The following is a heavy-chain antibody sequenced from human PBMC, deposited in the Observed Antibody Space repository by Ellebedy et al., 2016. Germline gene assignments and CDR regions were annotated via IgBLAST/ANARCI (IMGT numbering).Heavy chain of an antibody. D-gene: IGHD3-10*01. CDR1: GGSFSAYY. J-gene: IGHJ4*02. Sequence: SETLSLXCAVYGGSFSAYYWTWIRQPPGKGLEWIGEINHSGSTNYNPSLKRRVTISVDTSKNQFSLKLSSVTAADTAVYYCARTYDSGSLFDYWGQGTLVTVSS. V-gene: IGHV4-34*01. CDR3: ARTYDSGSLFDY. CDR2: INHSGST.